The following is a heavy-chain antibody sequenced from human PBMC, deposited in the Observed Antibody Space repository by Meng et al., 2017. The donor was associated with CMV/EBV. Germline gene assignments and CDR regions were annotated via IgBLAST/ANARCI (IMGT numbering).Heavy chain of an antibody. CDR2: IKSKTDGGTT. V-gene: IGHV3-15*01. J-gene: IGHJ4*02. CDR3: TSTIGYYYDSSGYYLDY. Sequence: AETLSLTCAASGFTFSNAWMSWVRQAPGKGLEWVGRIKSKTDGGTTDYAAPVKGRFTISRDDSKNTLYLQMNSLKTEDTAVYYCTSTIGYYYDSSGYYLDYWGQGTLVTVSS. CDR1: GFTFSNAW. D-gene: IGHD3-22*01.